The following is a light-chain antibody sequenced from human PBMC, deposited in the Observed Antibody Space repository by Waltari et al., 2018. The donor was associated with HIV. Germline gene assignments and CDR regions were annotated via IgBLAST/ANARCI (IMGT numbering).Light chain of an antibody. CDR3: QNYDSAPVA. V-gene: IGKV1-27*01. CDR2: AAS. Sequence: DIQMSQVPSSLSASVGHRVTITCRASRDIRNDLAWYQQKAGEAPNLLIYAASTLRSGVPSRFRGSGSGTDFTLTIDGLQPEDVASYYCQNYDSAPVAFGQGTRLEI. CDR1: RDIRND. J-gene: IGKJ5*01.